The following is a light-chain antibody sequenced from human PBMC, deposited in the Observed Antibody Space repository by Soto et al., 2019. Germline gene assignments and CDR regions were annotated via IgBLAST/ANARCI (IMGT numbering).Light chain of an antibody. CDR3: QQGYSSPAT. CDR2: KAS. V-gene: IGKV1-5*03. Sequence: DIQMTQSPSTLSASVGDRVTITCRASQSISSWLAWYQQKPGKALKLLIYKASSLESGVPSRFSGSGSGTEFTLTVNSLQAEDFATYYCQQGYSSPATFGQGTRLEIK. J-gene: IGKJ5*01. CDR1: QSISSW.